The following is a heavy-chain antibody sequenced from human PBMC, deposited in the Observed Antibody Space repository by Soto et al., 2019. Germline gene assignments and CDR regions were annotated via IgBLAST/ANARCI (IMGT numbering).Heavy chain of an antibody. CDR3: ARGDDFWSGYLYYYGLDV. V-gene: IGHV3-30*04. D-gene: IGHD3-3*01. J-gene: IGHJ6*02. Sequence: QVQLVESGGGVVQPGRSLRLSCAASGFTFSNYAMHWVRQAPGKGLEWVAVISYDGRNKYYADSVKGRCTISRDNSKNTLYLQMNSLRTEDTAVYYCARGDDFWSGYLYYYGLDVWGQGTQVTVSS. CDR1: GFTFSNYA. CDR2: ISYDGRNK.